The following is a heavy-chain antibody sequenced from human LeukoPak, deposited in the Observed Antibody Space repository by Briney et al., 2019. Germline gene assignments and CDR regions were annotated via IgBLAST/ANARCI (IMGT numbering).Heavy chain of an antibody. J-gene: IGHJ4*02. D-gene: IGHD5-18*01. V-gene: IGHV3-7*01. CDR1: GFTFRNYA. CDR3: ARVGYSYGQFDY. CDR2: IKEDGNEK. Sequence: AGGSLRLSCAASGFTFRNYAMHWVRQAPGKGLEWVASIKEDGNEKYYVDSVRGRFTISRDNAKNSLFLQMNTLRAEDTAVYYCARVGYSYGQFDYWGQGTLVTVSS.